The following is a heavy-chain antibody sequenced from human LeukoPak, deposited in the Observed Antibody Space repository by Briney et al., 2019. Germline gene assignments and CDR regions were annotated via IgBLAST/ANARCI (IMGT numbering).Heavy chain of an antibody. Sequence: ASVKVSCKASGYTFTSYGISWVRQAPGQGLEWMGWISAYNGNTNYAQKLQGRVTMTKDTSTSTAYMELRSLRSDDTAVYYCARDVRGITMIVALGYWGQGTLVTVSS. J-gene: IGHJ4*02. CDR3: ARDVRGITMIVALGY. D-gene: IGHD3-22*01. V-gene: IGHV1-18*01. CDR1: GYTFTSYG. CDR2: ISAYNGNT.